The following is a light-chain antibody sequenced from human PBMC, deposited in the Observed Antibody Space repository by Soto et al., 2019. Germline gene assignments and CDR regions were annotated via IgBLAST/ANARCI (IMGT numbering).Light chain of an antibody. V-gene: IGLV7-43*01. Sequence: QTVVTQEPSLTVSLGGTVTLTCSSSTGAVTSTHYANWFQQKPGQPPWSLIYSTSNKYSWTPARFSGSLLGGSAALTLSDVQPEDEADYYCQLYYGATRVFGGGTKLTVL. CDR2: STS. J-gene: IGLJ3*02. CDR1: TGAVTSTHY. CDR3: QLYYGATRV.